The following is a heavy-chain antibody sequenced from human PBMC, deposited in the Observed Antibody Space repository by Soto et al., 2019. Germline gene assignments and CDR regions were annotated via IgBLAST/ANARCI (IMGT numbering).Heavy chain of an antibody. V-gene: IGHV1-18*01. CDR1: GYTFTNFG. Sequence: QVQLVQSGAEVKRPGASVKVSCKASGYTFTNFGISWVRQAPGQGLEWMGWISAYNGNTTSAQNFPGRVTRTTDTRTSAACREGRSLRSDDTGAYDGARGGTPMDYCGQGTRDNDS. CDR3: ARGGTPMDY. D-gene: IGHD3-16*01. J-gene: IGHJ4*02. CDR2: ISAYNGNT.